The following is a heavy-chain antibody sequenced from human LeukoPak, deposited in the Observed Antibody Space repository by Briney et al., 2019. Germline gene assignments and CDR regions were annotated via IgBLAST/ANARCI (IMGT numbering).Heavy chain of an antibody. V-gene: IGHV3-23*01. CDR1: GFTFSSYA. J-gene: IGHJ4*02. D-gene: IGHD3-3*01. Sequence: PGGPLRLSCAASGFTFSSYAMSWVRQAPGKGLEWVSAISGSGGSTYYADSVKGRFTISRDNSKNTLYLQMNSLRAEDTAVYYCAKEYYDFWSGYPHDYWGQGTLVTVSS. CDR2: ISGSGGST. CDR3: AKEYYDFWSGYPHDY.